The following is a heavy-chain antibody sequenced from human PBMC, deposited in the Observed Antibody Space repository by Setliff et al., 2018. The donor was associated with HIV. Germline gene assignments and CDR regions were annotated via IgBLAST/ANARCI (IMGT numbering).Heavy chain of an antibody. D-gene: IGHD6-6*01. Sequence: PGGSLRLSCAASGFTVSRNHMSWVRQAPGKGLEWVSGISGSGGNTYYADSVKGRFTISRDNSKNTLYLQMNSLRAEDTAVYYCAKEPPSRLQLVPHNWFDPWGQGTLVTVSS. V-gene: IGHV3-23*01. CDR1: GFTVSRNH. CDR2: ISGSGGNT. J-gene: IGHJ5*02. CDR3: AKEPPSRLQLVPHNWFDP.